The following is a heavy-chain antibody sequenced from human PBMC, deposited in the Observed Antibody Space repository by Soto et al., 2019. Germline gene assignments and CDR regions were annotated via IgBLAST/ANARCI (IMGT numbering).Heavy chain of an antibody. J-gene: IGHJ6*03. Sequence: GGSLRLSCAASGFTFSSYAMSWVRQAPGKGLEWVSAISGSGGSTYYADSVKGRFTISRDNSKNTLYLQMNSLRAEDTAVYYCAKDRDSATRYYYYYMDVWGKGTTVTVSS. D-gene: IGHD2-15*01. V-gene: IGHV3-23*01. CDR2: ISGSGGST. CDR3: AKDRDSATRYYYYYMDV. CDR1: GFTFSSYA.